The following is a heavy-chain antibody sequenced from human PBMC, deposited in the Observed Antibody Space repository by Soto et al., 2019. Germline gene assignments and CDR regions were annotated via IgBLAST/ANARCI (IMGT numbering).Heavy chain of an antibody. CDR2: VYYSGST. CDR1: GGSISSSSYY. CDR3: ARLEGFKFMDV. V-gene: IGHV4-39*01. J-gene: IGHJ6*02. D-gene: IGHD3-3*01. Sequence: SETLSLTCTVSGGSISSSSYYWGWIRQPPGKGLEWIGNVYYSGSTYYNPSLKSRVTISVDTSKNQFSLRLRSVTAADTAVYYGARLEGFKFMDVWGQGTTVTVSS.